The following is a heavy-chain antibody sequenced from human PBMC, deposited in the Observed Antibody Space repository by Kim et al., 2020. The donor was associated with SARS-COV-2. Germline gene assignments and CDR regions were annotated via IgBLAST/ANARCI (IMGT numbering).Heavy chain of an antibody. Sequence: GGSLRLSCAASGFTFSSYWMSWVRQAPGKGLEWVANIKQDGSEKYYVDSVKGRFTISRDNAKNSLYLQMNSLRAEDTAVYYCARDRYWPYYYFDYWGQGTLVTVSS. V-gene: IGHV3-7*01. CDR3: ARDRYWPYYYFDY. CDR2: IKQDGSEK. D-gene: IGHD2-8*02. J-gene: IGHJ4*02. CDR1: GFTFSSYW.